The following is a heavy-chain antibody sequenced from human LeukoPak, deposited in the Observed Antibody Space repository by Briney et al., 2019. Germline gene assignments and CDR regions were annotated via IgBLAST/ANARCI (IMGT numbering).Heavy chain of an antibody. J-gene: IGHJ6*03. V-gene: IGHV4-38-2*02. CDR3: ARGVRSWYRGSGRYYYMDV. Sequence: PSETLSLTCTVSGYSISSGYYWGWIRQPPGKGLEWIGSIYHSGSTYYNPSLKSRVTISVDTSKNQFSLKLSSVTAADTAVYYCARGVRSWYRGSGRYYYMDVWGKGTTVTVSS. CDR2: IYHSGST. D-gene: IGHD6-13*01. CDR1: GYSISSGYY.